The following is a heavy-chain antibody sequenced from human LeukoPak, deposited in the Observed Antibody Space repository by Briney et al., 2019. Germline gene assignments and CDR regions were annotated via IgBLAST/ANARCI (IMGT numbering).Heavy chain of an antibody. Sequence: PSETLSLTCTVSGGSISSYYWSWLRQPPGKGLEWIGYIYYSGSTNYNPSLKSRVTISVDKSKNQFSLKLSSVTAADTAVYYCAREEIVGATYLFDYWGQGTLVAVSS. CDR1: GGSISSYY. J-gene: IGHJ4*02. CDR2: IYYSGST. CDR3: AREEIVGATYLFDY. D-gene: IGHD1-26*01. V-gene: IGHV4-59*12.